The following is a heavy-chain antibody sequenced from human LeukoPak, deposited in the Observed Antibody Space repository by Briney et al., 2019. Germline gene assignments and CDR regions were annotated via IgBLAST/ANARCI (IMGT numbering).Heavy chain of an antibody. CDR3: ARVRGGRSWYYYGMDV. Sequence: GRSLRLSCAASGFTFSNFAMHWVRQAPGKGLEWVAVISYDGDNEYYADSVKGQFTISRDNSKDRLYLQMNSLRPEDTAMYYCARVRGGRSWYYYGMDVWGRGTTVTVSS. D-gene: IGHD3-16*01. V-gene: IGHV3-30-3*01. CDR1: GFTFSNFA. J-gene: IGHJ6*02. CDR2: ISYDGDNE.